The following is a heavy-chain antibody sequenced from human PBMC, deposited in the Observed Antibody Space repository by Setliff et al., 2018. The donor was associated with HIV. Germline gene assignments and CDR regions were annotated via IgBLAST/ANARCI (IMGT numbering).Heavy chain of an antibody. V-gene: IGHV3-7*01. D-gene: IGHD4-17*01. CDR1: GFTFSSYW. J-gene: IGHJ1*01. Sequence: QPGGSLRLSCAASGFTFSSYWMSWVRQAPGKGLEWVANIKQDGSEKYYVDSVKGRFTISRDNSKKTLYLQMNSLRAEDTAVYYCVKDPYGGKGYFQYWGQGTVVTVSS. CDR2: IKQDGSEK. CDR3: VKDPYGGKGYFQY.